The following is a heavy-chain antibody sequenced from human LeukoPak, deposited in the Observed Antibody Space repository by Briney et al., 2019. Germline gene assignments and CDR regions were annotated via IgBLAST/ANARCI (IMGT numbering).Heavy chain of an antibody. D-gene: IGHD6-13*01. V-gene: IGHV1-8*01. J-gene: IGHJ4*02. Sequence: GASVKFPCKASGHPFTRYDLTWGRGAPGQALEEMGGINRNSGNTGYAQKYPGRVTMTRNTSISTAYMELSGLRSEDTAVYYCARTFRGFGSSSWYYFDYWGQGTLVTVSS. CDR3: ARTFRGFGSSSWYYFDY. CDR2: INRNSGNT. CDR1: GHPFTRYD.